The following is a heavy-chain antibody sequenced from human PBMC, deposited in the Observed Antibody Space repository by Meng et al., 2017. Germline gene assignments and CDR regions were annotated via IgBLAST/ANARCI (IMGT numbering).Heavy chain of an antibody. D-gene: IGHD6-13*01. CDR3: ARGLRSSSWYGGYFQH. CDR2: INHSGST. Sequence: QVQLKQLGTGLLKPSETLSLPCAVEGRSFRGYYWSWIRQPPGKGLEWIGEINHSGSTNYNPSLKSRGTISVDTSKNQFSLKLSSVTAADTAVYYCARGLRSSSWYGGYFQHWGQGTLVTVSS. V-gene: IGHV4-34*01. J-gene: IGHJ1*01. CDR1: GRSFRGYY.